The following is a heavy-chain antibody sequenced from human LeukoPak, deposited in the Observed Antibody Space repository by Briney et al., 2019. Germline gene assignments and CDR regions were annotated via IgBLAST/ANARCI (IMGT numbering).Heavy chain of an antibody. Sequence: GGSLRLSCAASGFTFSSYGMHWVRQAPGKGLEWVAFIRYDGSNKYYADSVKGRFTISRDNSDNILYLQMNSLRAEDTAVYYCARERFSHYYYYGMDVWGQGTTVTVSS. D-gene: IGHD3-16*01. J-gene: IGHJ6*02. V-gene: IGHV3-30*02. CDR2: IRYDGSNK. CDR1: GFTFSSYG. CDR3: ARERFSHYYYYGMDV.